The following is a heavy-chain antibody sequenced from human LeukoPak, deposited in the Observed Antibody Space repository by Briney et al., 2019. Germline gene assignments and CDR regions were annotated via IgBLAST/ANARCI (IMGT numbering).Heavy chain of an antibody. V-gene: IGHV4-39*01. D-gene: IGHD3-10*01. Sequence: SETLSLTCTVSGGSISSSSYYWGWIRQPPGKGLEWIGSIYYSGSTYYSPSLKSRVTISVDTSKNQFSLKLSSVTAADTAVYYCASPMVRGRSYDYWGQGTLVTVSS. CDR2: IYYSGST. CDR3: ASPMVRGRSYDY. J-gene: IGHJ4*02. CDR1: GGSISSSSYY.